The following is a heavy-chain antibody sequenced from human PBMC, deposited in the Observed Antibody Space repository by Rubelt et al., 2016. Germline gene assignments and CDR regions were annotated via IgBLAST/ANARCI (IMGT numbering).Heavy chain of an antibody. Sequence: QVQLVQSGAEVKKPGASVKVSCKASGYTFTGFYMHWVRQTPGQGLEWMGWINPNSGGTNYAQNFQGRVTMTRDTARRTAYMELRRLRSEDTAVYYCVQMATTYYFDYWGQGTLVTVSS. J-gene: IGHJ4*02. CDR3: VQMATTYYFDY. D-gene: IGHD5-24*01. CDR2: INPNSGGT. V-gene: IGHV1-2*02. CDR1: GYTFTGFY.